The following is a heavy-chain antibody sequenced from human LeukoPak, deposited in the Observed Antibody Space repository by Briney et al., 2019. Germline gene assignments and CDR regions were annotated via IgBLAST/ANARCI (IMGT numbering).Heavy chain of an antibody. D-gene: IGHD3-10*01. CDR1: GFTFSSYS. V-gene: IGHV3-21*01. J-gene: IGHJ4*02. CDR2: ISSSRSYI. Sequence: PGGSLRLSCAASGFTFSSYSMNWVRQAPGKGLEWVSLISSSRSYIYYADSLKGRFTISRDNAKNSLYLQMNSLRAEDTAVYYCARDGSGFGEPHYFDYWGQGSLVTVSS. CDR3: ARDGSGFGEPHYFDY.